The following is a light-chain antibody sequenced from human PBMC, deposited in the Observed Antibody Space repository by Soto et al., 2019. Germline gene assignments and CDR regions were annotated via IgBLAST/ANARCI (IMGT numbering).Light chain of an antibody. CDR3: CSYAGSYTYV. CDR2: DVS. Sequence: QSVLTQPRSVSGSPGQSVTISCTGTSSDVGGYNYVSWYQQHPGKAPKLMIYDVSKRPSGVPDRFSGSKSGNTASLTISGLQAEDEADYCCCSYAGSYTYVFXTGTKVTV. V-gene: IGLV2-11*01. J-gene: IGLJ1*01. CDR1: SSDVGGYNY.